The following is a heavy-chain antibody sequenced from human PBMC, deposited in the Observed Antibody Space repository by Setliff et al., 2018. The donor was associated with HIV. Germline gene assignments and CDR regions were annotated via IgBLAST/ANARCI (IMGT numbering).Heavy chain of an antibody. J-gene: IGHJ4*02. D-gene: IGHD3-10*01. CDR3: ARQPPLSVLQVWFGDY. Sequence: SETLSLTCSVSGFSISSGHYWGWIRQSPGKGLEWIGSVNHRGDTYYIASLKSRVTMSVDTSKNQFFLNLASVTASDTAIYYCARQPPLSVLQVWFGDYWGQGMLVTVPQ. CDR1: GFSISSGHY. CDR2: VNHRGDT. V-gene: IGHV4-38-2*02.